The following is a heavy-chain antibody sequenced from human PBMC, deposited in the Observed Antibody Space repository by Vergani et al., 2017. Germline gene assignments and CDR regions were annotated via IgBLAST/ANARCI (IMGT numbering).Heavy chain of an antibody. CDR1: GFTFGYYA. CDR2: IRSKAYGQAT. J-gene: IGHJ3*02. V-gene: IGHV3-49*03. Sequence: EVQLVESGGDLVQPGRSLRLSCTASGFTFGYYAMDWFRQAPGQGLEWVGGIRSKAYGQATINAASVKGRFTISRDDSKSIAYLQMNNLQTEDTAMYYCVRDQVTMLRGSDALDIWGQGTMVTVSS. D-gene: IGHD3-10*01. CDR3: VRDQVTMLRGSDALDI.